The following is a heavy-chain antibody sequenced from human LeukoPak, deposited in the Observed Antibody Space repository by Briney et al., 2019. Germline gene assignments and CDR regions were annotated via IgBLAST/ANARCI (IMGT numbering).Heavy chain of an antibody. CDR1: GGSISSYY. CDR3: AREGGNYYYYGMDV. CDR2: IYYSGST. D-gene: IGHD3-16*01. V-gene: IGHV4-59*01. J-gene: IGHJ6*02. Sequence: SETLSLTCTVSGGSISSYYWSWIRQPPGKGLEWIGYIYYSGSTNYNPSLKSRATISVDTSKNQFSLKLSSVTAADTAVYYCAREGGNYYYYGMDVWGQGTTVTVSS.